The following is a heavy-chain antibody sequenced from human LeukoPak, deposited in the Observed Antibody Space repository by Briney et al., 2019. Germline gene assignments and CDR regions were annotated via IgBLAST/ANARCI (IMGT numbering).Heavy chain of an antibody. CDR3: ASGEVAGTIVWANWFDP. Sequence: RGESLKISCKGSGYIFTSYWSGWVRQMPGKGLEWMGIIYPGDSDTRYSPSFQCQVTISADKSISTAYLQCSSLKASDTAMYYCASGEVAGTIVWANWFDPWGQGTLVTVSS. CDR1: GYIFTSYW. J-gene: IGHJ5*02. CDR2: IYPGDSDT. V-gene: IGHV5-51*01. D-gene: IGHD6-19*01.